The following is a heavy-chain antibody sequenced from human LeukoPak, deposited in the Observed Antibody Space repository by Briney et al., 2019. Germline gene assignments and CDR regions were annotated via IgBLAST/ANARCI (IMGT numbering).Heavy chain of an antibody. D-gene: IGHD6-13*01. CDR3: ARWHSWSQLDY. V-gene: IGHV3-23*01. Sequence: PGGSLRLSCAASGFTFSSYAMSWVRQAPGKGLEWVSAVSGSGGSTYYADSVKGRFTISRDNSKNTLYPQMNSLRAKDTAVYYCARWHSWSQLDYWGQGTLVTVSS. CDR1: GFTFSSYA. CDR2: VSGSGGST. J-gene: IGHJ4*02.